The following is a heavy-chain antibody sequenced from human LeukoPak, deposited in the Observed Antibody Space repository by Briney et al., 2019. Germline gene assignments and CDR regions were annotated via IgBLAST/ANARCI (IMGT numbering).Heavy chain of an antibody. Sequence: GGSLRLSCAASGFTFTTFGMHWVRQAPGKGLEWVAFIRYDGSNKYYADSVKGRFTISRDNAKNSLYLQMNSLRAEDTAVYYCAREGILLFDYWGQGTLVTVSS. CDR1: GFTFTTFG. CDR2: IRYDGSNK. CDR3: AREGILLFDY. D-gene: IGHD2/OR15-2a*01. J-gene: IGHJ4*02. V-gene: IGHV3-30*02.